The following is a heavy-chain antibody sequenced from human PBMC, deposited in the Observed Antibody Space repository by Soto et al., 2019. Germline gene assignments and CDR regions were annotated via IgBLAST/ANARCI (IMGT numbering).Heavy chain of an antibody. D-gene: IGHD2-2*01. CDR2: INPNSGGT. Sequence: ASVKVSCKASGYTFTGYYMHWVRQAPGQGLEWMGWINPNSGGTNYAQKFQGWGTITRDTSASTAYMELSSLRSEDPAVYYCARVSSYFRITSCPRSFDSWGQGTLVTVST. CDR3: ARVSSYFRITSCPRSFDS. CDR1: GYTFTGYY. V-gene: IGHV1-2*04. J-gene: IGHJ4*02.